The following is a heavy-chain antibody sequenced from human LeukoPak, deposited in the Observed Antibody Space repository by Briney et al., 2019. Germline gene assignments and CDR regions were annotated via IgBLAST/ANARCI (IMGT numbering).Heavy chain of an antibody. V-gene: IGHV3-53*01. Sequence: GRSLRLSCAASGFTVSGNYMSWGRQAPGKGLEWVSILYSGGNTYYADSVKGRFTISRDNSKNTRYLQMNSLRAEDTAVYYCAKTPKSLTGYRNPSYYFDYWGQGTLVTVSS. CDR3: AKTPKSLTGYRNPSYYFDY. J-gene: IGHJ4*02. CDR1: GFTVSGNY. CDR2: LYSGGNT. D-gene: IGHD3-9*01.